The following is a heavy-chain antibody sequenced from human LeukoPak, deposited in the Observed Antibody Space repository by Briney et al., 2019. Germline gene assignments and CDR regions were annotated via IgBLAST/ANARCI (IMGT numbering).Heavy chain of an antibody. V-gene: IGHV3-73*01. CDR3: TGNYYGSGSYADFDY. Sequence: GGSLRLSCAASGFTFSDSALHWVRQASGKGLEWVGRIRSTANGYATAYAASVKGRFTISRDDSKNTAYLQMDSLKTEDTAVYYCTGNYYGSGSYADFDYWGQGTLVTVSS. D-gene: IGHD3-10*01. J-gene: IGHJ4*02. CDR2: IRSTANGYAT. CDR1: GFTFSDSA.